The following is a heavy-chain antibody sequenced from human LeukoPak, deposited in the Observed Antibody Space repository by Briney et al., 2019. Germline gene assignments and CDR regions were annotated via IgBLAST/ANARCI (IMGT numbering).Heavy chain of an antibody. CDR3: AKDISGSGVYYFDY. D-gene: IGHD1-26*01. Sequence: GGSLRLSCTASGFTFSSYAMHWVRHATGKGLEWVAVISYDGSNKYYADSVKGRFTISRDNSKNTLYLQMNSLRAEDTALYYCAKDISGSGVYYFDYWGQGTLVTASS. CDR1: GFTFSSYA. J-gene: IGHJ4*02. V-gene: IGHV3-30-3*01. CDR2: ISYDGSNK.